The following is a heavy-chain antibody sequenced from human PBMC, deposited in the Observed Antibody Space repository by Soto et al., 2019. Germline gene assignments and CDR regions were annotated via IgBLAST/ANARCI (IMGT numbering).Heavy chain of an antibody. CDR1: GASISSSHW. V-gene: IGHV4-4*02. J-gene: IGHJ6*03. CDR3: ARGIDCSGGSCYSGYYYYYMDV. CDR2: IYHSGST. Sequence: SETLSLTCAVSGASISSSHWWSWVRQSPGKGLEWIGEIYHSGSTNYNPSLKSRVTISVDTSKNQFSLNLSSVTAADTAVYYCARGIDCSGGSCYSGYYYYYMDVWGKGTTVTVSS. D-gene: IGHD2-15*01.